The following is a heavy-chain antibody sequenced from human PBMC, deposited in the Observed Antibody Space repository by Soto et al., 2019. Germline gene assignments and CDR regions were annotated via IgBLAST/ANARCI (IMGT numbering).Heavy chain of an antibody. Sequence: QVQLVQSGAEVKKPGASVKVSCKASGYTFTSYDINWVRQATGQGLEWMGWMNPNSGNTGYAQKFQGRVTMPRNTSISTAYIELSSLRSEDTAVYYCARISIYCTNGVCLQYFDYWGQGTLVTVSS. D-gene: IGHD2-8*01. J-gene: IGHJ4*02. CDR3: ARISIYCTNGVCLQYFDY. V-gene: IGHV1-8*01. CDR1: GYTFTSYD. CDR2: MNPNSGNT.